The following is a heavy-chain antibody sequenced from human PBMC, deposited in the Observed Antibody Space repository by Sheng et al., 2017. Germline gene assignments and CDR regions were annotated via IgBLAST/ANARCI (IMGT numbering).Heavy chain of an antibody. D-gene: IGHD6-19*01. Sequence: QVQLQQWGAGLLKPSETLSLTCAVYGGSFSGYYWSWIRQPPGKGLEWIGEINHSGSTNYNPSLKSRVTISVDTSKNQFSLKLSSVTAADTAVYYCARVWVAVAGIRTVGAADYWGQGNPGSPSP. CDR1: GGSFSGYY. V-gene: IGHV4-34*01. J-gene: IGHJ4*02. CDR2: INHSGST. CDR3: ARVWVAVAGIRTVGAADY.